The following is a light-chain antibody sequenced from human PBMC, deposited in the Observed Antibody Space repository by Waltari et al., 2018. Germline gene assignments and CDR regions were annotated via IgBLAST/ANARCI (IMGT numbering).Light chain of an antibody. Sequence: DIVMTQSPDSLAVSLGERATINCKSSQSVLYSTNNKNYLAWFQQKPGQPPKLLIYWASTRESGVPDRFSGSGSGTDFTLTISSLHAEDVAVYYCQQYCSVPPTFGQGTRVEIK. CDR3: QQYCSVPPT. V-gene: IGKV4-1*01. CDR1: QSVLYSTNNKNY. J-gene: IGKJ1*01. CDR2: WAS.